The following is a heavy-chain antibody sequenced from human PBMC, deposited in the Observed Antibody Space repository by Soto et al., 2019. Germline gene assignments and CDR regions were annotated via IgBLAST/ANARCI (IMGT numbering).Heavy chain of an antibody. D-gene: IGHD3-10*01. V-gene: IGHV3-73*01. CDR3: TSLEDYYGSGSYEYYGMDV. CDR1: GFTFSGSA. Sequence: GGSLRLSCAASGFTFSGSAMHWVRQASGKGLEWVGRIRSKANSYGTAYAASVKGRFTISRDDSKNTAYLQMNSLKTEDTAVYYCTSLEDYYGSGSYEYYGMDVWGQGTTVTVSS. CDR2: IRSKANSYGT. J-gene: IGHJ6*02.